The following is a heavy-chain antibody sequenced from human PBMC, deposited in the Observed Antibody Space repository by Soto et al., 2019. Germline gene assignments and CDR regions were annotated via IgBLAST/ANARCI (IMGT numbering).Heavy chain of an antibody. CDR3: TSGWPRRSPTREFDY. Sequence: GGSLRLSCTATGFTFGDYAMSWVRQAPGKGLEWVGVIRSKAYGGKTEYAASVKGRFTISRDDSNSIAYLQMNSLKTEDTAVYYCTSGWPRRSPTREFDYWGQGTLVTVSS. CDR2: IRSKAYGGKT. D-gene: IGHD6-19*01. V-gene: IGHV3-49*04. J-gene: IGHJ4*02. CDR1: GFTFGDYA.